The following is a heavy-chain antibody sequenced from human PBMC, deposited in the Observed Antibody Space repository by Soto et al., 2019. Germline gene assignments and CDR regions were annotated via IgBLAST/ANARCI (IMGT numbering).Heavy chain of an antibody. J-gene: IGHJ4*02. V-gene: IGHV1-69*02. CDR1: GGTFSSYT. Sequence: QVQLVQSGAEVKKPGSSVKVSCKASGGTFSSYTISWVRQAPGQGLEWMGRIIPILGIANYAQKFQGRVTITADKSTSTAYMELSSLRSEDTAVYYCARVTRRGSSGYYDDYWGQGTLVTDSS. CDR2: IIPILGIA. CDR3: ARVTRRGSSGYYDDY. D-gene: IGHD3-22*01.